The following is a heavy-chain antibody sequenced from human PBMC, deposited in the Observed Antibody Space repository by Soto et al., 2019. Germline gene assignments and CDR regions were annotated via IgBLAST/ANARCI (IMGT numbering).Heavy chain of an antibody. CDR3: ARLGSRGYCYFPELGAFEI. CDR1: GYSFTSYW. J-gene: IGHJ3*02. Sequence: PGESLKISCKGSGYSFTSYWIGWVRQMPGKGLEWMGIIYPGDSDTRYSPSFQGQVTISADKSISTAYLHWWSLMAPHGVIYYCARLGSRGYCYFPELGAFEIWGQGTMVNVSS. CDR2: IYPGDSDT. V-gene: IGHV5-51*01. D-gene: IGHD3-22*01.